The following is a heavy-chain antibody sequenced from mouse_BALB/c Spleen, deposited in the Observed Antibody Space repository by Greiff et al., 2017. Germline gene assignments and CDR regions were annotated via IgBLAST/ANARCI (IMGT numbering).Heavy chain of an antibody. CDR1: GFSLTSYG. V-gene: IGHV2-5-1*01. D-gene: IGHD2-10*01. CDR3: AKKEGPYYGLYYKAMDC. CDR2: IWSGGST. Sequence: VKLLESGPSLVQPSQSLSITCTVSGFSLTSYGVHWVRQSPGKGLEWLGVIWSGGSTDYNAAFMSRLSITKDNSKSQVFFKMNSLQADDTAIYCCAKKEGPYYGLYYKAMDCGGQGTSVTVSS. J-gene: IGHJ4*01.